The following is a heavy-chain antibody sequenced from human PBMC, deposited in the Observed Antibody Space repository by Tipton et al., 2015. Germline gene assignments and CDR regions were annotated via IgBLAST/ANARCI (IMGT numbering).Heavy chain of an antibody. Sequence: LRLSCAASGFTLNTYAMAWVRQVPGKGPEWISTVSGTGGSTWYADSVKGRFTISRDNSKNTFYLQMNSLRAEDRAVYYCARCGYRSNWFDYWGQGTLVTVSS. V-gene: IGHV3-23*01. J-gene: IGHJ5*01. CDR1: GFTLNTYA. CDR3: ARCGYRSNWFDY. CDR2: VSGTGGST. D-gene: IGHD5-18*01.